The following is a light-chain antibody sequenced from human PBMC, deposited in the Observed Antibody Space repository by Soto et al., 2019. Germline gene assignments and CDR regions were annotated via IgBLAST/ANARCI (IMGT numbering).Light chain of an antibody. Sequence: AIQLTQSPSSLSASVGDRVTITCRASQGISSALVWYQHKPGKAPTILIYDASNLESGVPSRFSGSGSGTDLTLTISSLQPEDFATYYCQQFNSYPLTFGGGTKVEIK. J-gene: IGKJ4*01. V-gene: IGKV1-13*02. CDR1: QGISSA. CDR2: DAS. CDR3: QQFNSYPLT.